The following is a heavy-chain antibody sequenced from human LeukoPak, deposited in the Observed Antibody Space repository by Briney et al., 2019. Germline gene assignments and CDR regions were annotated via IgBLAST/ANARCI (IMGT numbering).Heavy chain of an antibody. CDR1: VFAFTDYN. Sequence: RGSLRVSSAAPVFAFTDYNTSWIRQTPGKRLEWGSYISSSGSTIYYADSVKGRFTISRDNAKNSLVLQMNSLRVEDTAVYYCARDWRASPRNDYWGQGTLVTVSS. CDR2: ISSSGSTI. V-gene: IGHV3-11*04. J-gene: IGHJ4*02. CDR3: ARDWRASPRNDY.